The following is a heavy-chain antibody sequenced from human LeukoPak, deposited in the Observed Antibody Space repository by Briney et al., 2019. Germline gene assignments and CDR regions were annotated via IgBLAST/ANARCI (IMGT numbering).Heavy chain of an antibody. CDR1: GYTFTGYY. CDR3: ARVINSVAEYFQH. J-gene: IGHJ1*01. D-gene: IGHD4-23*01. Sequence: ASVKVSCKASGYTFTGYYMHWVRQVPGQGLEWMGWINPNSGGTNYAQKFQGRVTMTRDTSISTAYMELSRLRSDDTAVYYCARVINSVAEYFQHWGQGTLVTVSS. CDR2: INPNSGGT. V-gene: IGHV1-2*02.